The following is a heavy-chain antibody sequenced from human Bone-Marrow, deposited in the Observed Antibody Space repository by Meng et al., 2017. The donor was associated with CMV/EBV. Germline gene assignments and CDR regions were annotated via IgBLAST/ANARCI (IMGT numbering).Heavy chain of an antibody. CDR1: GFTFSSYA. Sequence: GGSLRLSCAASGFTFSSYAMHWVRQAPGKGLEWVAVISYDGSNKYYADSVKGRFTISRDNSKNTLYLQMNSLRAEDTAVYYCAKDQAGSYPNYYFDYWGQGTLVTVSS. CDR2: ISYDGSNK. J-gene: IGHJ4*02. D-gene: IGHD1-26*01. CDR3: AKDQAGSYPNYYFDY. V-gene: IGHV3-30-3*01.